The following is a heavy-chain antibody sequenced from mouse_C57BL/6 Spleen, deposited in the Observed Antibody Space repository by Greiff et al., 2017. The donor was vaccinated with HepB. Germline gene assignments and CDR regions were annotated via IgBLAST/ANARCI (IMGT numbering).Heavy chain of an antibody. Sequence: QVQLKESGAELVKPGASVKLSCKASGYTFTEYTIHWVKQRSGQGLEWIGWFYPGSGSIKYNEKFKDKATLTADKSSSTVYMELSRLTSEDSAVYFCARDEEGYYGSSPAWFAYWGQGTLVTVSA. CDR1: GYTFTEYT. CDR2: FYPGSGSI. CDR3: ARDEEGYYGSSPAWFAY. V-gene: IGHV1-62-2*01. D-gene: IGHD1-1*01. J-gene: IGHJ3*01.